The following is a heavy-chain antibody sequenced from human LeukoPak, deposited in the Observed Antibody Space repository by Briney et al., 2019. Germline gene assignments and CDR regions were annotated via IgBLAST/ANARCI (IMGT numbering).Heavy chain of an antibody. V-gene: IGHV3-48*01. D-gene: IGHD7-27*01. Sequence: GGSLRLSCAASGFTFNNYYMNWVRQAPGKGLEWVSYISSSSSTIYYADSVKGRFTVSRDNSKNTLFLQINSLRAEDTAVYYCAKDGGLWVSAHWGDSWGRGTLVTVSS. CDR1: GFTFNNYY. J-gene: IGHJ4*02. CDR2: ISSSSSTI. CDR3: AKDGGLWVSAHWGDS.